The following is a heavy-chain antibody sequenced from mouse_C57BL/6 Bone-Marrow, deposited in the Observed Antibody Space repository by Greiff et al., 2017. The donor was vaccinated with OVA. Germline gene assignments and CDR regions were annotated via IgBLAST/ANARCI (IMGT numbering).Heavy chain of an antibody. J-gene: IGHJ4*01. D-gene: IGHD2-1*01. V-gene: IGHV1-4*01. CDR1: GYTFTSYT. CDR2: INPSSGYT. CDR3: YGNYNYAMDY. Sequence: VQLVESGAELARPGASVKMSCTASGYTFTSYTMHWVKQRPGQGLEWIGYINPSSGYTKYNQKFKDKATLTADKSSSTAYMQLSSLTSEDSAVCIYYGNYNYAMDYWGQGTSVTVSS.